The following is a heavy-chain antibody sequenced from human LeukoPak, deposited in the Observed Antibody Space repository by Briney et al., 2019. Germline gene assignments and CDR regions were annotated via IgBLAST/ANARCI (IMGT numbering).Heavy chain of an antibody. CDR1: GDSISSGSYY. Sequence: SQTLSLTCTVSGDSISSGSYYWSWIRQPAGKGLEWVGRIYTSGSTNYNPSLKNRVSISVDTSKNQFSLKLSSVTAADTAVYYCARGYYGRGDYWGQGTLVTVSS. D-gene: IGHD3-10*02. V-gene: IGHV4-61*02. CDR2: IYTSGST. J-gene: IGHJ4*02. CDR3: ARGYYGRGDY.